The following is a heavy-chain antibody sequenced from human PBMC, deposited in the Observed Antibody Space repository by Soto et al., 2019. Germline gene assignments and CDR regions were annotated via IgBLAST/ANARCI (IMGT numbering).Heavy chain of an antibody. Sequence: SETLSLTCSVSVGSFNGFFWSWIRQPPGKGLEWIGEVNHSGTTKYSPALKSRDTMSADTSKNLFFLNLTSVTAADTAVYYCARMGPFLGQWGQGSLVTVSS. CDR3: ARMGPFLGQ. V-gene: IGHV4-34*01. CDR1: VGSFNGFF. CDR2: VNHSGTT. D-gene: IGHD3-16*01. J-gene: IGHJ4*02.